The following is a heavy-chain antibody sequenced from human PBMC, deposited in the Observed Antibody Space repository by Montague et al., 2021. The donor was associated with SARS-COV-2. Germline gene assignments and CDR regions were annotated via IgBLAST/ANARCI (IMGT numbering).Heavy chain of an antibody. Sequence: SETLSLTCAVYGGSFSGNSYCSYCLRWIREHPRKGLEWIDEIKHSCTTPSNTSLESRFSISVDTSMNQFSLRLTSATAAVTAVYYCEGGLRLCNGGSCYFAGFDLWGQGTPVTVSS. CDR3: EGGLRLCNGGSCYFAGFDL. V-gene: IGHV4-34*01. D-gene: IGHD2-15*01. CDR2: IKHSCTT. J-gene: IGHJ5*02. CDR1: GGSFSGNS.